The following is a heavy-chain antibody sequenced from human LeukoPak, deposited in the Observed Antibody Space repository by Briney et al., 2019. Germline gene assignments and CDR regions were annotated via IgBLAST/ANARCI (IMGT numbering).Heavy chain of an antibody. CDR3: ARHAYYYDSSGYYYGGNIAFDI. CDR2: ISAYNGNT. J-gene: IGHJ3*02. D-gene: IGHD3-22*01. CDR1: GYTFTSYG. V-gene: IGHV1-18*01. Sequence: GASVKVSCKASGYTFTSYGITWVRQAPGQGLEWMGWISAYNGNTNNAQKLQGRVTMTTDTSTSTAYMELRSLRSDDTAVYYCARHAYYYDSSGYYYGGNIAFDIWGQGTMVTVSS.